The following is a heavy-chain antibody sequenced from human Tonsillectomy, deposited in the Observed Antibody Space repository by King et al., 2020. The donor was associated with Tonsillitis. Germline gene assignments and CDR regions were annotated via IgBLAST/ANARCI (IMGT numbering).Heavy chain of an antibody. CDR1: GFTFGDYA. V-gene: IGHV3-49*03. CDR3: TRVYYDFWSGYSPLDY. J-gene: IGHJ4*02. CDR2: IRSKAYGGTT. Sequence: VQLVESGGGLVQPGRSLRLSCTASGFTFGDYAMSWFRQAPGKGLEWVGFIRSKAYGGTTEYAASVKGRFTISRDDSKSIAYLQMNSLKTEDKAVYYCTRVYYDFWSGYSPLDYWGQGTLVTVSS. D-gene: IGHD3-3*01.